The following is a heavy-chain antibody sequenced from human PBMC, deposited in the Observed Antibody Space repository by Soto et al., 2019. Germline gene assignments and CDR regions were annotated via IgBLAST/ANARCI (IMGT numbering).Heavy chain of an antibody. CDR1: GFTFSSYS. CDR3: ARGLSVGKVDY. D-gene: IGHD7-27*01. V-gene: IGHV3-48*01. CDR2: ISSSSSTI. Sequence: GGSLRLSCAASGFTFSSYSMNWVRQAPGKGLEWVSYISSSSSTIYYAESVKGRFTISRDNAKNSLYLQMNSLRAEDTAVYYCARGLSVGKVDYWGQGIQVTVSS. J-gene: IGHJ4*02.